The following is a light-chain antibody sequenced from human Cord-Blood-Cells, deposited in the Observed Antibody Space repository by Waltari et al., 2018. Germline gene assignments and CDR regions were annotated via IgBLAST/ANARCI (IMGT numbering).Light chain of an antibody. V-gene: IGLV2-14*01. Sequence: QSALTQTASVSGSPGQSITISCTGTSSDVGGYNYVSWYQQHPGKAPKLMIYDVSNRPSGVSTRFSGSKSGNTASLTISGLQAEDEADYYCSSYTRSSTYVVFGGGTKLTVL. CDR2: DVS. CDR1: SSDVGGYNY. CDR3: SSYTRSSTYVV. J-gene: IGLJ2*01.